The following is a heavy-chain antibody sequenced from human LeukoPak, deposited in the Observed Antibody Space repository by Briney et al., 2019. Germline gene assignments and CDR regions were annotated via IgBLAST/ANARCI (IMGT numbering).Heavy chain of an antibody. J-gene: IGHJ6*02. CDR1: GGSINISDYY. CDR3: ARIEVSTLWKMDV. Sequence: SETLSLTCTVSGGSINISDYYWGWIRQPPGKGLEWIGSMHYSGSTYYNPSLKSRVTISVDTSKNQFSLKLSSVTAADTAVYYCARIEVSTLWKMDVWGQGTTVTVSS. CDR2: MHYSGST. V-gene: IGHV4-39*01. D-gene: IGHD4-17*01.